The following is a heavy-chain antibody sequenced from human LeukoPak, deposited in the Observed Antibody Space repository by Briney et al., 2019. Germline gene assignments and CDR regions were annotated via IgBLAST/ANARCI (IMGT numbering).Heavy chain of an antibody. CDR3: AKESRRDAFDI. CDR1: GFTFSSYG. V-gene: IGHV3-30*18. J-gene: IGHJ3*02. CDR2: ISYDGSNK. Sequence: GGSLRLSCAASGFTFSSYGMHWVRQAPGKGLEWVAVISYDGSNKYYADSVKGRFTISRDNSKNTLYLQMNSLRAEDTAVYYCAKESRRDAFDIWGQGTMVTVSS.